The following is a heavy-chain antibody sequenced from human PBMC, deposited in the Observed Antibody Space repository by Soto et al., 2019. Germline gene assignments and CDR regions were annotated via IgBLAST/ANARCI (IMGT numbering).Heavy chain of an antibody. Sequence: KASETLSLTCAVYGGSFSGYYWSWIRQPPGKGLEWIGEINHSGSTNYNPSLKSRVTISVDTSKNQFSLKLSSVTAADTAVYYCARGPGSDGSGWYGYWGQGTLATVSS. CDR3: ARGPGSDGSGWYGY. J-gene: IGHJ4*02. V-gene: IGHV4-34*01. CDR2: INHSGST. D-gene: IGHD6-19*01. CDR1: GGSFSGYY.